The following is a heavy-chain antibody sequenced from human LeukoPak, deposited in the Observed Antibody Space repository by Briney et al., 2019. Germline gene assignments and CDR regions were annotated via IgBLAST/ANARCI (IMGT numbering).Heavy chain of an antibody. CDR1: GFTFSSYW. CDR2: IKQDGSEN. V-gene: IGHV3-7*01. D-gene: IGHD5-18*01. Sequence: GGSLRLSCVASGFTFSSYWMSWVRQAPGKGLEWVANIKQDGSENFYVDSVKGRFTISRDNAKNSLYLQMNSLRAEDTAVYYCARDSTGYGYEEWSWGQGTLVTVSS. CDR3: ARDSTGYGYEEWS. J-gene: IGHJ5*02.